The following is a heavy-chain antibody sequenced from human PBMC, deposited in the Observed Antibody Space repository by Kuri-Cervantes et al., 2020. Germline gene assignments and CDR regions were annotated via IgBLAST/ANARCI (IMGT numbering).Heavy chain of an antibody. Sequence: ASVKVSCKASGYTFTSYDINWVRQATGQGLEWMGWMNPNSGNTGYAQKFQGSVTMTRNTSISTAYMELSSLRSEDTAVYYCARGPSQSTPYYYYYGMDVWGQGTTVTVSS. J-gene: IGHJ6*02. CDR1: GYTFTSYD. V-gene: IGHV1-8*01. CDR3: ARGPSQSTPYYYYYGMDV. CDR2: MNPNSGNT.